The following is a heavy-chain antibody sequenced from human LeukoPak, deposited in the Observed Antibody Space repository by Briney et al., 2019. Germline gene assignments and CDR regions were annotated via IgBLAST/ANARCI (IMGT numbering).Heavy chain of an antibody. J-gene: IGHJ4*02. CDR2: IYYSGTT. CDR1: GGSINTYY. D-gene: IGHD3-10*01. CDR3: ARVLRPMASQYYFDY. V-gene: IGHV4-59*01. Sequence: SETLSLTCTVSGGSINTYYWSWIRQPPGKGLEWIGYIYYSGTTSYNPSLKTRVTISIDTSKNQFSLKLSSVTAADTAVYYCARVLRPMASQYYFDYWGQGTLVTVPS.